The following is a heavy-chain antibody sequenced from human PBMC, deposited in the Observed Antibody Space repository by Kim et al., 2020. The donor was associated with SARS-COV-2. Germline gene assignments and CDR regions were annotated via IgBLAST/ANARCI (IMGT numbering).Heavy chain of an antibody. CDR2: TYYSGNT. J-gene: IGHJ6*03. CDR1: GGSLSSSSYY. D-gene: IGHD6-19*01. V-gene: IGHV4-39*01. Sequence: SETLSLTCTVSGGSLSSSSYYWGWIRQPPGKGLEWIGTTYYSGNTYYNPSLKSRVTISVDTSKNQFSLKLGSVTAADTAVYYCARHQRYRSGWYVAFFYYYWDVWGKGPTVTVSS. CDR3: ARHQRYRSGWYVAFFYYYWDV.